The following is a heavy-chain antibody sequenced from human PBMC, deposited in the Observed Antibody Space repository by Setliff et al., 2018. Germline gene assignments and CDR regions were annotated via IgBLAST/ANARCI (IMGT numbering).Heavy chain of an antibody. D-gene: IGHD3-22*01. CDR2: LFDGGSA. V-gene: IGHV4-38-2*02. CDR1: GNSISNGFY. J-gene: IGHJ3*01. Sequence: KPSETLSLTCAVSGNSISNGFYWGWIRQSPVKGLEWIGSLFDGGSAYYSPSLKSRASISLDASKNQFALKLTSATAADTAVYYCARDPHYDPTYSLPGHACDFWGQGIMVTVSS. CDR3: ARDPHYDPTYSLPGHACDF.